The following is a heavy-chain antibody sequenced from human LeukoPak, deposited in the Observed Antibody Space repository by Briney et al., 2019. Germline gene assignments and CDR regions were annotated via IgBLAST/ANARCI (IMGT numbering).Heavy chain of an antibody. D-gene: IGHD6-13*01. J-gene: IGHJ6*03. CDR2: INPSGGST. Sequence: GASVKVSCKASGYTFTSYYMHWVRQAPGQGLEWMGIINPSGGSTSYAQKFQGRVTMTRDMSTSTVYMELSSLRSEDTAVYCCARGQQLVMWSYYYYMDVWGKGTTVTVSS. CDR1: GYTFTSYY. CDR3: ARGQQLVMWSYYYYMDV. V-gene: IGHV1-46*01.